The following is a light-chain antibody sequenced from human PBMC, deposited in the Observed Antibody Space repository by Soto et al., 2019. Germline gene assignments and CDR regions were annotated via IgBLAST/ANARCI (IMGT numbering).Light chain of an antibody. Sequence: QSVLTQPPSASASLGASVKLTCTLSSGHSSYAIAWHQKQPEKGTRYLMDLNNDGSHTKGDGIPDRFSGSSSGAERYLIISSLQSEDEADYYCQTWGTGFQVFGGGTKVTVL. CDR2: LNNDGSH. CDR3: QTWGTGFQV. V-gene: IGLV4-69*01. J-gene: IGLJ2*01. CDR1: SGHSSYA.